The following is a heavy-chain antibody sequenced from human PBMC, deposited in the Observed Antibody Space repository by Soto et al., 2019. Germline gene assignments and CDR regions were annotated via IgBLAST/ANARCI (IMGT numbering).Heavy chain of an antibody. D-gene: IGHD3-10*01. Sequence: GASVKVSCKASGYTFTGYYMHWVRQAPGQGLEWMGWINPNSGGTNYAQKFQGWVTMTRDTSISTAYMELSRLRSDDTAVYYCARDEPAHYYYGSGSYYNVSYYYYGMEVWGQGTTVTVSS. J-gene: IGHJ6*02. CDR1: GYTFTGYY. CDR3: ARDEPAHYYYGSGSYYNVSYYYYGMEV. V-gene: IGHV1-2*04. CDR2: INPNSGGT.